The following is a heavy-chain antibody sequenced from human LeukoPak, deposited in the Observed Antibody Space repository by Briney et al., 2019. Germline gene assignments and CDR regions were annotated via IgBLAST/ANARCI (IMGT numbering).Heavy chain of an antibody. J-gene: IGHJ4*02. CDR2: MNPNSGNT. CDR1: GYTFTSYD. CDR3: ARDVGVVEPSFFQY. V-gene: IGHV1-8*02. D-gene: IGHD2-15*01. Sequence: GASVKVSCKASGYTFTSYDINWVRQATGQGLEWMGWMNPNSGNTGYAQKFQGRVTMTRNTSISTAYMELRNLRSEDTAVYFCARDVGVVEPSFFQYWGQGTLVTVSS.